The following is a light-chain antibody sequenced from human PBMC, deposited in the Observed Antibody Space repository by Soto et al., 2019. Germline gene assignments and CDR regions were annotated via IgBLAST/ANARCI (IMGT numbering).Light chain of an antibody. V-gene: IGKV1-5*01. CDR1: QSISTW. CDR3: QHYFRYPWT. Sequence: DIQMTQSPSSLSASVGDRVNITRRASQSISTWLAWYQQQPGRAPRLLIYDASTLQGGVPSTFSGSGSGTEFTLTISSLQPDDFSSYYCQHYFRYPWTFGQGTKVDIK. CDR2: DAS. J-gene: IGKJ1*01.